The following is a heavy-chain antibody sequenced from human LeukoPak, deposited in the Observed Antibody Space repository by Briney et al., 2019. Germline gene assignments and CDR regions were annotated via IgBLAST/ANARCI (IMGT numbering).Heavy chain of an antibody. CDR2: MNPNSGNT. J-gene: IGHJ6*03. CDR1: GYTFTSYD. D-gene: IGHD2-8*01. V-gene: IGHV1-8*01. Sequence: ASVKVSCKASGYTFTSYDINWVRQATGQGLEWMGWMNPNSGNTGYAQKFQGRVTMTRNTSISTAYMELSSLRSEDTAVYYCARGVVWSRPRHYYYYYYMDVWGKGTTVTVSS. CDR3: ARGVVWSRPRHYYYYYYMDV.